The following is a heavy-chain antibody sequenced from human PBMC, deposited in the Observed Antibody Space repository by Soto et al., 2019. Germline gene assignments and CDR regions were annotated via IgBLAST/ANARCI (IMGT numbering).Heavy chain of an antibody. CDR3: AMSSPDPVAPFDY. V-gene: IGHV3-23*01. CDR2: ISGSGGST. D-gene: IGHD6-19*01. Sequence: EVQLLESGGGLVQPGGSLRLSCAASGFTFSSYAMSWVRQAPGKGLEWVSAISGSGGSTYYADSVKGRFTISRDKSNNTLYLQTNSLRAEDTAVNYCAMSSPDPVAPFDYWGQGCLVTVSS. CDR1: GFTFSSYA. J-gene: IGHJ4*02.